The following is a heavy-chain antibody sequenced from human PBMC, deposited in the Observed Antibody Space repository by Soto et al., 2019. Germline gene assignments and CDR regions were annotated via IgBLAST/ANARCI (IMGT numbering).Heavy chain of an antibody. D-gene: IGHD2-8*02. CDR3: ARDRHTGLLIGEPYDY. J-gene: IGHJ4*02. CDR1: GFTFSSYS. Sequence: GGSLRLSCAASGFTFSSYSMNWVRQAPGKGLEWVSSISSSSSYIYYADSVKGRFTISRDNAKNSLYLQMNSLRAEDTAVYYCARDRHTGLLIGEPYDYWGQGTLVTVSS. V-gene: IGHV3-21*01. CDR2: ISSSSSYI.